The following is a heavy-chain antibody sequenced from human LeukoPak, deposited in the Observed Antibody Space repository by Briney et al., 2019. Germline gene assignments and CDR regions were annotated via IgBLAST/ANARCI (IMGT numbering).Heavy chain of an antibody. CDR3: AKDISSGTYYDH. CDR2: ISSSGGST. V-gene: IGHV3-23*01. D-gene: IGHD1-26*01. J-gene: IGHJ4*02. CDR1: GFTFSTYA. Sequence: GGSLRLSCAASGFTFSTYAMSWVRQAPGKGLEWVSAISSSGGSTYYVDSVKGRFTISRDNYKNTLFLQMNSLRAEDTAVYYCAKDISSGTYYDHWGQGTLVTVSS.